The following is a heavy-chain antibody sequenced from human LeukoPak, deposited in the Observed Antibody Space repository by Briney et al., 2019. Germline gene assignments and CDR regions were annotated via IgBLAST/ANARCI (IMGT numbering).Heavy chain of an antibody. Sequence: SETLSLTCTVSGGSISSYYWSGIRQPAGKGLEWIGRIYTSGSTYYNPSLESRVTISVDNSKNQFSLKLSSVTAADTAVYYCASYTSSGSYFDYWGQGTLVTVSS. V-gene: IGHV4-4*07. J-gene: IGHJ4*02. D-gene: IGHD1-26*01. CDR2: IYTSGST. CDR1: GGSISSYY. CDR3: ASYTSSGSYFDY.